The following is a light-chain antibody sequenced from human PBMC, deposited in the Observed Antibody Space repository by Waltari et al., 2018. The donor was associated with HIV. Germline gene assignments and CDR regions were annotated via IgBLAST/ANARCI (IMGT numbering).Light chain of an antibody. J-gene: IGLJ3*02. CDR1: SRHLRIYNS. V-gene: IGLV2-14*01. Sequence: QSALTQPASVSGSPGQSITISCTGTSRHLRIYNSVSWSQHHPGKAPKVIIYEVSNRPSGVSSRFSGSISANTASLTISGLQAEDEAVYFCASYISSSSPEFGGGTKVTVL. CDR2: EVS. CDR3: ASYISSSSPE.